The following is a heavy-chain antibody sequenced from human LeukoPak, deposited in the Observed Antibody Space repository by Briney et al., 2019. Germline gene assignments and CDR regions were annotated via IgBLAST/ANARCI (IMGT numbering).Heavy chain of an antibody. CDR2: MSGSGGST. CDR1: GFTFSSYA. CDR3: AKRPAMIVVVRDYYFDY. J-gene: IGHJ4*02. V-gene: IGHV3-23*01. D-gene: IGHD3-22*01. Sequence: GGSLRLSCAAPGFTFSSYAISRVRQAPGKGLEWVSAMSGSGGSTYYADSVKGRFTISRDNSKNTLYLQMNSLRAEDTAVYYCAKRPAMIVVVRDYYFDYWGQGTLVTASS.